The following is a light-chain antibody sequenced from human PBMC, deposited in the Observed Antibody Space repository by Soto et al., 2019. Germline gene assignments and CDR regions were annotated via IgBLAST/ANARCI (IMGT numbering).Light chain of an antibody. J-gene: IGKJ1*01. V-gene: IGKV1-5*03. Sequence: DIQMTQSPSTLSGSVGDRVTITCRASQTISSWLAWYQQKPGKAPKLLIYQASTLKSGVPSRFSGSGSGTEFTLTISSLQPDDFAVYYCQQYNNWWTFGQGTKVDIK. CDR2: QAS. CDR3: QQYNNWWT. CDR1: QTISSW.